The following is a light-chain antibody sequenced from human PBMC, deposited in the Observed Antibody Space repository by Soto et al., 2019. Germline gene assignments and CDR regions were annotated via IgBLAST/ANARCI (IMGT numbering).Light chain of an antibody. V-gene: IGKV3-20*01. CDR1: QSVSNSF. Sequence: EIVLTQSPGTLSLSPGERATLSCRASQSVSNSFLAWYQQKPGQAPRLLIYGASNRATGIPDRFSGSGSGTDFTLTISRLEPEDFAVYYCQQYVTSPWASGQGTKVEIE. J-gene: IGKJ1*01. CDR3: QQYVTSPWA. CDR2: GAS.